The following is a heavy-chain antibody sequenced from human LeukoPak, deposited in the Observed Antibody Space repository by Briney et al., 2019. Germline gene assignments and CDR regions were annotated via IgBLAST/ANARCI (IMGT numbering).Heavy chain of an antibody. V-gene: IGHV3-74*01. CDR2: MNSDESTT. J-gene: IGHJ4*02. CDR3: ARGSKYSSSWYVDY. CDR1: GFTFSSYW. Sequence: GGSLRRSCAASGFTFSSYWMHWVRQAPGKGPVWVSSMNSDESTTTYADSVKGRFTISRDNANNTLYLQMNSLRVEDTAVYYCARGSKYSSSWYVDYWGQGTLVTVSS. D-gene: IGHD6-13*01.